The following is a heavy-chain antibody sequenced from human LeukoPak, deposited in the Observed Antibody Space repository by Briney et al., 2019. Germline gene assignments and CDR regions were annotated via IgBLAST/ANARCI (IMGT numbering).Heavy chain of an antibody. V-gene: IGHV3-23*01. CDR3: AKGPAMVRGTFDP. D-gene: IGHD3-10*01. J-gene: IGHJ5*02. CDR1: GFTFSSYA. CDR2: ISGSGGNT. Sequence: PGGSLRLSCATSGFTFSSYAMSWVRQAPGKGLEWVSSISGSGGNTYYADSVKGRFTISRDYSKNTLYLQTNSLRTEETAVYYCAKGPAMVRGTFDPWGQGTLVTVSS.